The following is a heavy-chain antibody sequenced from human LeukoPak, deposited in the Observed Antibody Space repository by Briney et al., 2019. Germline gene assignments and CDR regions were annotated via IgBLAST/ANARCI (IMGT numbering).Heavy chain of an antibody. D-gene: IGHD2-15*01. CDR1: GFTFSSYA. CDR2: ISGSGGST. Sequence: GGSLRLSCAASGFTFSSYAMSWVRQDPGQGLERVSGISGSGGSTDYADSVKGRFTISRDNSKNTLYLQMNSLRAEDTAVYYCASCYSDLYYYYYMDVWGKGTTVTVSS. CDR3: ASCYSDLYYYYYMDV. J-gene: IGHJ6*03. V-gene: IGHV3-23*01.